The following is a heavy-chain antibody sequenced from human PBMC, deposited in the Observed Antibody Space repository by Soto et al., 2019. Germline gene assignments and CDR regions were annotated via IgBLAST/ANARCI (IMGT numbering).Heavy chain of an antibody. V-gene: IGHV3-23*01. D-gene: IGHD6-6*01. CDR3: ARDSSVFSSSREWFDP. J-gene: IGHJ5*02. CDR2: ITGRGDNT. CDR1: GFACSSYA. Sequence: PGGSLRLSCTASGFACSSYAMSWVRQAPGKGLEWVSAITGRGDNTYYADSVTGRFTISRDKSENTLYLQMNSLRAEDTAVYYCARDSSVFSSSREWFDPWGQGTLVTVSS.